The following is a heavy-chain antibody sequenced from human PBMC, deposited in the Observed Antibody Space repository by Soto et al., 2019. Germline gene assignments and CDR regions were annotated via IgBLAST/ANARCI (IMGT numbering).Heavy chain of an antibody. CDR1: GFSFSTYA. CDR2: ISGSGGST. D-gene: IGHD3-3*01. CDR3: AKVKFDFWDGYEY. Sequence: EVQLLESGGGLVQPGGSLRLSCAASGFSFSTYAMHWVRQAPGKGLEWVSAISGSGGSTYYAASVKGRFTISRDTSKSTLYLQMNRLRAEDTAVYYCAKVKFDFWDGYEYWGQGTLVTVAS. J-gene: IGHJ4*02. V-gene: IGHV3-23*01.